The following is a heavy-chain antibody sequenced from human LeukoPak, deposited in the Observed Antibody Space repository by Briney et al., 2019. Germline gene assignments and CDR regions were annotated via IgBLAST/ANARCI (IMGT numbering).Heavy chain of an antibody. Sequence: ASVKVSCKASGYAFTGYYMHWVRQAPGQGLEWMGWISAYNGNTNYAQKLQGRVTMTTDTSTSTAYMELRSLRSDDTAVYYCARDAPLLWFGELLPDLIFDYWGQGTLVTVSS. CDR3: ARDAPLLWFGELLPDLIFDY. V-gene: IGHV1-18*04. D-gene: IGHD3-10*01. CDR1: GYAFTGYY. J-gene: IGHJ4*02. CDR2: ISAYNGNT.